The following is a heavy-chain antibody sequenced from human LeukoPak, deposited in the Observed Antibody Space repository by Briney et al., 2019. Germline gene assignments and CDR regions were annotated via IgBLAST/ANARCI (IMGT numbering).Heavy chain of an antibody. Sequence: GGSLRLSCAASGFTFSSYAMHWVRQAPGKGLEWVAVISYDGSNKYYADSVKGRFTISRDNSKNTLYLQMNSLRAEDTAVYYCAREGAGDYYDSSGYLPFDYWGQGTLVTVSS. V-gene: IGHV3-30*04. CDR2: ISYDGSNK. J-gene: IGHJ4*02. D-gene: IGHD3-22*01. CDR3: AREGAGDYYDSSGYLPFDY. CDR1: GFTFSSYA.